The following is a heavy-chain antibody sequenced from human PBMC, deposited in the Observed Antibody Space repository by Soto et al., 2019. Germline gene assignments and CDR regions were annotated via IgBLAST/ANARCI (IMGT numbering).Heavy chain of an antibody. D-gene: IGHD1-26*01. CDR1: GFTFSNYA. CDR3: AKGELLTGVASFDY. J-gene: IGHJ4*02. CDR2: VSGTGGST. V-gene: IGHV3-23*01. Sequence: EVQMLESGGDLVQPGGSLRLSCAASGFTFSNYAMSWVRQTPGKGLEWVSTVSGTGGSTYYADSVKGRFTISRDNSKNTLYRQMNSRRAEDTAIYYCAKGELLTGVASFDYWGLGTLVTVSS.